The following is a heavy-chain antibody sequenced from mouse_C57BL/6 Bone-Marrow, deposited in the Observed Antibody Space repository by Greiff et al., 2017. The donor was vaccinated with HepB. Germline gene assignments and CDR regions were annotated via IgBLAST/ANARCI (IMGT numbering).Heavy chain of an antibody. D-gene: IGHD1-1*01. V-gene: IGHV1-64*01. CDR3: ARESPHYYGSSYWYFDG. J-gene: IGHJ1*03. CDR1: GYTFTSYW. CDR2: IHPDSGST. Sequence: QVQLQQPGAELVKPGASVKLSCKASGYTFTSYWMHWVKQRPGQGLEWIGMIHPDSGSTNYNEKFKSKATLTVDKSSSTAYMQLSSLTSEDSAVYYCARESPHYYGSSYWYFDGWGTGTTVTVAS.